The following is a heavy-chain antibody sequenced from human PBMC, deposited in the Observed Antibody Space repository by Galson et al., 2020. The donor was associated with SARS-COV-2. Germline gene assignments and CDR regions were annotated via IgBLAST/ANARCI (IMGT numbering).Heavy chain of an antibody. CDR2: IYYSGST. Sequence: ETSETLSLTCTVSGGSISSSSYYWGWIRQPPGKGLEWIGSIYYSGSTYYNPSLKSRVTISVDTSKNQFSLKLSSVTAADTAVYYCARYCSSTSCFAGDAFDIWGQGTMVTVSS. V-gene: IGHV4-39*01. J-gene: IGHJ3*02. CDR1: GGSISSSSYY. D-gene: IGHD2-2*01. CDR3: ARYCSSTSCFAGDAFDI.